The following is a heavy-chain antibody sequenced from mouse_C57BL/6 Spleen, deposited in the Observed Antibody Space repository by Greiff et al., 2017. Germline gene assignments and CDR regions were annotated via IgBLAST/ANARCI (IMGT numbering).Heavy chain of an antibody. J-gene: IGHJ1*03. CDR3: ASEYYYGSRYWYFDV. CDR1: GFTFSSYG. D-gene: IGHD1-1*01. CDR2: ISSGGSYT. V-gene: IGHV5-6*01. Sequence: EVQGVESGGDLVKPGGSLKLSCAASGFTFSSYGMSWVRQTPDKRLEWVATISSGGSYTYYPDSVKGRFTISRDNAKNTLYLQMSSLKSEDTAMYYCASEYYYGSRYWYFDVWGTGTTVTVSS.